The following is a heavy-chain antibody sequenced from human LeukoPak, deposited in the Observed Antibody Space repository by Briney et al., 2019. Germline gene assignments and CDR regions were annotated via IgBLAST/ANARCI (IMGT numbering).Heavy chain of an antibody. V-gene: IGHV1-18*01. CDR2: VSAYDGST. D-gene: IGHD3-10*01. Sequence: GTSVKVSCKASGYSFTSYGFTWVRRAPGQGLEWMGWVSAYDGSTNYAQKIRGRVTMTTDAFKNTVYMELRSLRFDDTAVYYCARGGRDGMDVWGQGTTVTVSS. CDR1: GYSFTSYG. CDR3: ARGGRDGMDV. J-gene: IGHJ6*02.